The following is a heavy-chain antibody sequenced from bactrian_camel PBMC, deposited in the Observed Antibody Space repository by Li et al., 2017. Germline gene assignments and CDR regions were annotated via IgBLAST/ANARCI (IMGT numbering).Heavy chain of an antibody. CDR3: AKGWASRGGYNY. Sequence: VQLVESGGGLVQPGGSLRLSCAASGFAFSRYAMSWVRQAPGKGLEWVSTIVASDGNTYYADSVKGRFTISVDSAKNMLYLQMNSLKPEDTAMYYCAKGWASRGGYNYWGQGTQVTVS. CDR1: GFAFSRYA. CDR2: IVASDGNT. V-gene: IGHV3S31*01. D-gene: IGHD1*01. J-gene: IGHJ4*01.